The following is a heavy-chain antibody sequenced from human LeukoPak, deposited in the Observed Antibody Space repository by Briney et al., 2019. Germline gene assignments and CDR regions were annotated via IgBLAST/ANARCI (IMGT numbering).Heavy chain of an antibody. V-gene: IGHV4-39*07. CDR1: GGSISSSSYY. CDR3: ARYHSGYDDY. D-gene: IGHD5-12*01. CDR2: IYYSGST. J-gene: IGHJ4*02. Sequence: SETLSLTCTVSGGSISSSSYYWGWIRQPPGKGLEWIGSIYYSGSTYYNPSLKSRVTISLDTSKSQFSLRLISVTAADTAIYYCARYHSGYDDYWGQGTLVTVSS.